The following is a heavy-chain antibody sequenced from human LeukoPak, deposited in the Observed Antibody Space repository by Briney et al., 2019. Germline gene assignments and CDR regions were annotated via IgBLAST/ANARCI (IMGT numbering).Heavy chain of an antibody. CDR3: AKILRYFDWLPDY. J-gene: IGHJ4*02. D-gene: IGHD3-9*01. V-gene: IGHV3-23*01. Sequence: GGSLRLSCAASGFTFSSYAMSWVRQAPGKGLEWFSAISGSGGSTYYADSVKGRFTISRDNSKNTRYLQMNSLRAEDTAVYYCAKILRYFDWLPDYWGQGTLVTVSS. CDR1: GFTFSSYA. CDR2: ISGSGGST.